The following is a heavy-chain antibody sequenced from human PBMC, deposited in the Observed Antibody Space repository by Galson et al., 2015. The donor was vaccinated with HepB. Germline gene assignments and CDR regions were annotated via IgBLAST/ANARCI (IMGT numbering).Heavy chain of an antibody. V-gene: IGHV1-24*01. J-gene: IGHJ3*01. Sequence: SVKVSCKXSGYTLXELXIHWXRQXXGTGLXXXGGFDRXXXEKXXXQXXXXRLTMTEDTSIDTAYLELSSRRSEDQAIYXCAXYRERLXLFAVTDAFDVWGQGTVVTVSS. CDR1: GYTLXELX. CDR2: FDRXXXEK. D-gene: IGHD1-14*01. CDR3: AXYRERLXLFAVTDAFDV.